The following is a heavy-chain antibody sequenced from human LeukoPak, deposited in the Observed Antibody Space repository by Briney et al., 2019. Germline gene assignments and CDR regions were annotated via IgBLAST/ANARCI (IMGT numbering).Heavy chain of an antibody. CDR2: ISWNSGSI. D-gene: IGHD3-10*01. J-gene: IGHJ4*02. Sequence: GGSLRLSCAASGFTFSSYAMSWVRQAPGKGLEWVSGISWNSGSIGYADSVKGRFTISRDNAKNSLYLQMNSLRAEDTALYYCAKDSQAMVRGQPDYWGQGTLVTVSS. CDR1: GFTFSSYA. V-gene: IGHV3-9*01. CDR3: AKDSQAMVRGQPDY.